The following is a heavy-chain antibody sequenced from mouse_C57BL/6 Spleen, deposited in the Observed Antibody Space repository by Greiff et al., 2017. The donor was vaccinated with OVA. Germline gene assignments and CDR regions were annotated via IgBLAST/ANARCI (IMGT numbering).Heavy chain of an antibody. D-gene: IGHD1-1*01. J-gene: IGHJ1*03. Sequence: EVQLQQSGPELVKPGASVKIPCKASGYTFTDYNMDWVKQSHGKILEWIGDINPNNGGTIYNQKFKGKATLTVDKSSSTAYMELRSLTSEDTAVYYCAREGYYGSSYENWYFDVWGTGTTVTVSS. CDR1: GYTFTDYN. CDR3: AREGYYGSSYENWYFDV. V-gene: IGHV1-18*01. CDR2: INPNNGGT.